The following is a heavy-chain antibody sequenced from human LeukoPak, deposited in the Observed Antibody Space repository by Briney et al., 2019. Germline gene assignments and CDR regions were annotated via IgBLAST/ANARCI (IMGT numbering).Heavy chain of an antibody. V-gene: IGHV3-30*01. CDR2: ISYAGNNQ. Sequence: GGSLRLSCAASGFTFSSYAMHWVRQAPGKGPEWVAVISYAGNNQYFADSVRGRFTISRDNSNNTLYLQMHSLSAEDTAVYYCARVSYSSNWYYFDYWGQGTLVTVSS. D-gene: IGHD6-13*01. CDR1: GFTFSSYA. CDR3: ARVSYSSNWYYFDY. J-gene: IGHJ4*02.